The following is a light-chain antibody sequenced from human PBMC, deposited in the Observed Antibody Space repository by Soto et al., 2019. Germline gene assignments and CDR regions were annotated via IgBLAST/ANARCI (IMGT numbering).Light chain of an antibody. J-gene: IGKJ4*01. CDR1: QSVSSSY. CDR3: QHRSKWPPT. CDR2: GAS. Sequence: EIVMTQSPATLSVSPGERATLSCRASQSVSSSYLAWYQQKPGQAPRLLIYGASSRATGIPARFSGSGSGTDFTLTISSLEPEDFAVYYCQHRSKWPPTFGEGTKVDI. V-gene: IGKV3D-20*02.